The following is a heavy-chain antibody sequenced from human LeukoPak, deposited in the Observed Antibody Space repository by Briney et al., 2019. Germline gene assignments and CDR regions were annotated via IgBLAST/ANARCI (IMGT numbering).Heavy chain of an antibody. V-gene: IGHV3-21*01. CDR2: ISSSSSYI. CDR3: VRELLEDRDYYYYCMDV. Sequence: GRSLRLSCAASGFTFSSYSMNWVRQAPGKGLEWVSSISSSSSYIYYADSVKGRFTISRDNANNMLYLQMNSLRPEDTALYFCVRELLEDRDYYYYCMDVWGKGTSVTVSS. J-gene: IGHJ6*03. D-gene: IGHD1-1*01. CDR1: GFTFSSYS.